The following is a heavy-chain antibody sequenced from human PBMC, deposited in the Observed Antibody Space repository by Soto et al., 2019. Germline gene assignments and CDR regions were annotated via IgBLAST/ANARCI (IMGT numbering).Heavy chain of an antibody. J-gene: IGHJ4*02. CDR2: IYSNDDK. Sequence: SGPTLVNPTQTLTLTCTFSGFSLSSSGVGVEWVRQPPGKALEWLALIYSNDDKRYSPSVKSRLTITKDTSKNQVVLTMTNMDPVDTATYYCAHRPSGWYLFDYWGQGTLVTVSS. CDR3: AHRPSGWYLFDY. V-gene: IGHV2-5*01. CDR1: GFSLSSSGVG. D-gene: IGHD6-19*01.